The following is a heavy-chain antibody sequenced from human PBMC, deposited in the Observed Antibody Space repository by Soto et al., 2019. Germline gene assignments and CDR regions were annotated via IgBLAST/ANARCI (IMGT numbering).Heavy chain of an antibody. J-gene: IGHJ4*02. D-gene: IGHD3-16*01. CDR3: ARHYYLVWGSYYTRLFDF. CDR2: IYYSGNT. Sequence: PSETLSLTCTVSGGSISSSSYYWGWIRQPPGKGLEWIGSIYYSGNTYYNPSLKSRVTISVDTAKNQFSLKLSSVTAADTAVFFCARHYYLVWGSYYTRLFDFGGRETRVTVPS. CDR1: GGSISSSSYY. V-gene: IGHV4-39*01.